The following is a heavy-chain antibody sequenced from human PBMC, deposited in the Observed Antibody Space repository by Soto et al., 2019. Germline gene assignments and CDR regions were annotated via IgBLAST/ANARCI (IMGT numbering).Heavy chain of an antibody. CDR3: ASMGGILLWFGEWLDY. CDR2: ISYDGSNK. Sequence: QVQLVESGGGVVQPGRSLRLSCAASGFTLSSYGMHWVRQAPGKGLEWVAVISYDGSNKYYADSVKGRFTISRDNSKNTLYLQMNSLRAEDTAVYYCASMGGILLWFGEWLDYWGQGTLVTVSS. CDR1: GFTLSSYG. J-gene: IGHJ4*02. V-gene: IGHV3-30*03. D-gene: IGHD3-10*01.